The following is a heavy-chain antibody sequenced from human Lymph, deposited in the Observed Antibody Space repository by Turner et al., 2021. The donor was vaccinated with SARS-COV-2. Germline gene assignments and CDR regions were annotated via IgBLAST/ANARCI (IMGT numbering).Heavy chain of an antibody. V-gene: IGHV3-9*01. CDR3: AKDRGGEQLVRLFDY. Sequence: EVQLVESGGGLVQPGRSLRLSCAASKFTFDDYAMHWVRQAPGKGLGWVSGISWNSGSIGYADSVKGRFTISRDNAKNSLYLQLNSLRAEDTALYYCAKDRGGEQLVRLFDYWGQGTLVTVSS. CDR1: KFTFDDYA. CDR2: ISWNSGSI. J-gene: IGHJ4*02. D-gene: IGHD6-6*01.